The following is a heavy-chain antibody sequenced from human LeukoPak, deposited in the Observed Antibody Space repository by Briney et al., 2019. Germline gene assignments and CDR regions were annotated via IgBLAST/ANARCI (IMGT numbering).Heavy chain of an antibody. CDR2: ISNNGDNT. Sequence: PGGSLRLSCAASGFTFSNYAMHWVRQAPGKGLEYVSAISNNGDNTYYANSVKGGFTISRDNSKNTLYLQMGSLRADDMAVYYCARGGYCSGGSCYDYWGQGTLVTVSS. D-gene: IGHD2-15*01. V-gene: IGHV3-64*01. CDR3: ARGGYCSGGSCYDY. J-gene: IGHJ4*02. CDR1: GFTFSNYA.